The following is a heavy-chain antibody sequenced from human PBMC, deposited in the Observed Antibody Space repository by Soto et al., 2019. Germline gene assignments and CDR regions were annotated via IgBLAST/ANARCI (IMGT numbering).Heavy chain of an antibody. V-gene: IGHV5-51*01. D-gene: IGHD4-4*01. CDR2: IYPGDSDT. CDR1: GYTFTAYW. J-gene: IGHJ6*01. CDR3: SRHISNFRDFYSAMDL. Sequence: GESMQISCKGSGYTFTAYWIGWVRQLPGKGLEWMGIIYPGDSDTRYSPSFQGHVTITVDKSTSTAYLQWNTLKASDTAMYYWSRHISNFRDFYSAMDLWGHGP.